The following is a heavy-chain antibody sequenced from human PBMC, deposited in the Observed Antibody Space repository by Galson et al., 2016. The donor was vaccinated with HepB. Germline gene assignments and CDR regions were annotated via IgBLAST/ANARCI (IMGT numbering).Heavy chain of an antibody. CDR2: VFYSGST. V-gene: IGHV4-59*12. CDR1: GGSINRYS. CDR3: ARIHPDYYDSTASDALDV. Sequence: SETLSLTCTVSGGSINRYSWTWIRQPPGMGLEWIGYVFYSGSTKYNPTLKSRVTISIDKSKTQFSLKLSSVTAADTAVCFCARIHPDYYDSTASDALDVWGQGIMVTVSS. J-gene: IGHJ3*01. D-gene: IGHD3-22*01.